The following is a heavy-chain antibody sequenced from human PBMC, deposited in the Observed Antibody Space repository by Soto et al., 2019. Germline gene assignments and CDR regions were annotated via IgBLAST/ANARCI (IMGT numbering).Heavy chain of an antibody. CDR2: IYYSGST. J-gene: IGHJ6*02. D-gene: IGHD4-4*01. Sequence: QVQLQESGPGLVKPSETLSLTCTVSGGSVSSGSYYWSWIRQPPGKGLEWIGYIYYSGSTNYNPSLKSRVTISVDTSKNQFSLKLSSVTAADTAVYYCARGGTGVTTISYYYYYGMDVWGQGTTVTVSS. V-gene: IGHV4-61*01. CDR1: GGSVSSGSYY. CDR3: ARGGTGVTTISYYYYYGMDV.